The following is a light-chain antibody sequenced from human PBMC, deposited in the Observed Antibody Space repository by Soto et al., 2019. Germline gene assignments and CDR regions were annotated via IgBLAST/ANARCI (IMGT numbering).Light chain of an antibody. Sequence: DIVMTQSPDSLAVSLGERATINCKSSQSVLYSSNNKNYLAWYQQKAGQPPKLLIYWASTREYGVPDRFSGSGSGTDFTLTISSLQAEDVAVYYCQQYFGTPLSFGGGTMVEIK. CDR2: WAS. J-gene: IGKJ4*01. CDR1: QSVLYSSNNKNY. V-gene: IGKV4-1*01. CDR3: QQYFGTPLS.